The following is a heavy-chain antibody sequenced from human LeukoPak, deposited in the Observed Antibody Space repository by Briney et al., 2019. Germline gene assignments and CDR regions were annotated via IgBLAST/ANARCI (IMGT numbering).Heavy chain of an antibody. CDR3: AASRGASHEGSFDV. J-gene: IGHJ3*01. CDR1: GFPFNRYP. CDR2: ILHDGRNK. Sequence: GGSLRLSCAASGFPFNRYPMYWVRQAPVKGLEWVALILHDGRNKDYADSAKGRFTISRDDSNSTLYLQMSTVTAEDTAVYYCAASRGASHEGSFDVWGLGTLVTVSS. D-gene: IGHD2-15*01. V-gene: IGHV3-30*04.